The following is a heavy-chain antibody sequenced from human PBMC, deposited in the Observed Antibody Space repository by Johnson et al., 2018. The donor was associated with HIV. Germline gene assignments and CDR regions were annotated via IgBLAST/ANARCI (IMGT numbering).Heavy chain of an antibody. CDR1: GFTFSSYA. CDR3: ARDSDISLGVAGAFDI. Sequence: QVQLVESGGGVVRPGRSLRLSCAASGFTFSSYAMHWVRQAPGKGLEWVAVISYDGSNQYYADSVKGRFTISRDNSKNTLDLQMNSLRAEDTAVYYCARDSDISLGVAGAFDIWGQGTMVTVSA. V-gene: IGHV3-30*14. CDR2: ISYDGSNQ. D-gene: IGHD3-9*01. J-gene: IGHJ3*02.